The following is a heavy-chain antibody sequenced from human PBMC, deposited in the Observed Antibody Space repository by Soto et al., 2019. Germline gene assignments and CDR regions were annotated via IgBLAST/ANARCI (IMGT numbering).Heavy chain of an antibody. CDR3: ATTPTSPYYYGSGSPYFDY. CDR2: ISGSGGST. Sequence: GGSLRLSCAASGFTFSSYAMSWVRQAPGKGLEWVSAISGSGGSTYYADSVKGRFTISRDNSKNTLYLQMNSLRAEDTAVYYCATTPTSPYYYGSGSPYFDYWGQGTLVTVSS. CDR1: GFTFSSYA. J-gene: IGHJ4*02. V-gene: IGHV3-23*01. D-gene: IGHD3-10*01.